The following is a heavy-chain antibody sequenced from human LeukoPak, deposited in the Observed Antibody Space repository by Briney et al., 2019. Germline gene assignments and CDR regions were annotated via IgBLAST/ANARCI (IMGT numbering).Heavy chain of an antibody. CDR3: AREENRVGYYYYYMDV. V-gene: IGHV1-2*02. CDR1: GYTFTGYY. Sequence: ASVKVSCKASGYTFTGYYMHWVRQAPGQGLEWMGWINPNSGGTNYAQKFQGRVTMTRDTSISTAYMELSRLRSDDTAVYYCAREENRVGYYYYYMDVWGKGTTVTVSS. J-gene: IGHJ6*03. D-gene: IGHD1-14*01. CDR2: INPNSGGT.